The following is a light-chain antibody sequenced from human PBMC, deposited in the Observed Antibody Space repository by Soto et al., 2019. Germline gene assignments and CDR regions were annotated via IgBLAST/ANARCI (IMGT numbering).Light chain of an antibody. V-gene: IGLV2-14*01. Sequence: QSVLAQPSSVSGSPGQSITISCTGTSTDVGGYNYVSWYQHHPGKGPKLIIYEVNNRPSGVSDRFSGSKSGNKASLTISNLEAEDESDYYCGSYNSTDTPFVFGTGTKVTV. CDR3: GSYNSTDTPFV. CDR1: STDVGGYNY. CDR2: EVN. J-gene: IGLJ1*01.